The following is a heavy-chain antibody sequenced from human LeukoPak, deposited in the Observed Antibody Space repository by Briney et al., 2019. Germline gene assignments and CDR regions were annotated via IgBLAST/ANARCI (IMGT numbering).Heavy chain of an antibody. Sequence: VKIPCKFSGYTLNDYYMHGVQQAPGKGLEWMGLVDPEDGETIYAEKLQGRVTITADTSTDTAYMELSSLRSEDTAVYYCATRGYSYGYNYWGQGTLVTVSS. V-gene: IGHV1-69-2*01. D-gene: IGHD5-18*01. CDR2: VDPEDGET. CDR1: GYTLNDYY. J-gene: IGHJ4*02. CDR3: ATRGYSYGYNY.